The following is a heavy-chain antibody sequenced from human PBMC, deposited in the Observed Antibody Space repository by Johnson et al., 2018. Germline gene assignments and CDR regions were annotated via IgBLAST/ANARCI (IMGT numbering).Heavy chain of an antibody. V-gene: IGHV3-30*18. J-gene: IGHJ1*01. CDR1: GFTFSTYA. D-gene: IGHD2-15*01. CDR3: TKDDRPTLRPAAYFQH. Sequence: VQLVESGGGVVQPGRSLRLSCAVSGFTFSTYAMHWDRQAPGKGLEWVSVLSYDESNKDYADSVKGRFTISRDNSKNTLYLEMNSLRVEYKAVYYCTKDDRPTLRPAAYFQHWGQGTLVTVSS. CDR2: LSYDESNK.